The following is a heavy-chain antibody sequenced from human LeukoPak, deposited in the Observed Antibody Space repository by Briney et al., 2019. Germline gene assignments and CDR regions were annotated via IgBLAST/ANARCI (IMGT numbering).Heavy chain of an antibody. CDR1: GFTVSSNY. CDR3: ARSIAARSYFDY. V-gene: IGHV3-53*05. D-gene: IGHD6-6*01. Sequence: PGGSLRLSCAASGFTVSSNYMSWVRQAPGKGLEWVSVIYSGGSTYYADSVKGRFTISRDNSKNTLYLQMNSLRAEDTAVYYCARSIAARSYFDYWGQGTLVTVSS. CDR2: IYSGGST. J-gene: IGHJ4*02.